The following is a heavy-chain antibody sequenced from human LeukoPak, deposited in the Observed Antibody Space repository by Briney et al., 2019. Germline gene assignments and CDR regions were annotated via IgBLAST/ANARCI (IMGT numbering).Heavy chain of an antibody. D-gene: IGHD3-9*01. CDR1: GGSLTNYY. J-gene: IGHJ4*02. CDR3: VRESDWLFDH. Sequence: SETLSLTCTVSGGSLTNYYWSWVRQFPEGGLEWVGFIYYSGRTYYNPSLKGRATISVDTSKNQFSLSLNSVTAADTAVYYCVRESDWLFDHWGPGTLVTVSS. V-gene: IGHV4-59*01. CDR2: IYYSGRT.